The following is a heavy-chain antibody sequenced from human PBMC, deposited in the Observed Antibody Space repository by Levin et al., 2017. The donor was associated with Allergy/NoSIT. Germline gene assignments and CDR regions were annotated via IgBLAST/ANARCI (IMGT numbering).Heavy chain of an antibody. D-gene: IGHD2/OR15-2a*01. CDR1: GDTFTTYG. V-gene: IGHV1-18*01. J-gene: IGHJ6*02. Sequence: GASVKVSCKPSGDTFTTYGINWVRQAPGQGLEWMGWISAYSGNTNYAQNLQGRVTMTTDTSTRTAYMELRSLRSDDTAVYYCAISQNSLSDGMGVWGPGTTVTVSS. CDR3: AISQNSLSDGMGV. CDR2: ISAYSGNT.